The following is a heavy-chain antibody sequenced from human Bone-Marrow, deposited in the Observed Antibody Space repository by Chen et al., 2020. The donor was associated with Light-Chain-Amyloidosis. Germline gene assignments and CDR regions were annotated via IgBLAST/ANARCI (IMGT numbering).Heavy chain of an antibody. J-gene: IGHJ4*02. CDR1: GFTFSGAW. Sequence: EVNLVESGGGLVKPGGSLSLSCAASGFTFSGAWMSWVRQAPGKGLEWLGRIKSDDDGGTTDYAAPVQGRFSISRDDSKKTLYLQMSSLKIEDTAMYYCTTDGRTDYWGQGTLVTVAS. CDR3: TTDGRTDY. V-gene: IGHV3-15*01. CDR2: IKSDDDGGTT.